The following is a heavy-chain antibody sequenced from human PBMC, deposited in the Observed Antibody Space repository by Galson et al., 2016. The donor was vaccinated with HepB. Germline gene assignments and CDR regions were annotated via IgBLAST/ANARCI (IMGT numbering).Heavy chain of an antibody. CDR1: GFTFSDYA. D-gene: IGHD3-22*01. CDR2: ISGSGGST. V-gene: IGHV3-23*01. CDR3: ARATHTITYYYDSSGYKVDAFDI. Sequence: SLRLSCAASGFTFSDYAMGWVRQAPGKGLEWVSAISGSGGSTYYADSVKGRFTISRDNSKNSLYLQMNSLRAEDTAVYYCARATHTITYYYDSSGYKVDAFDIWGQGTMVTVSS. J-gene: IGHJ3*02.